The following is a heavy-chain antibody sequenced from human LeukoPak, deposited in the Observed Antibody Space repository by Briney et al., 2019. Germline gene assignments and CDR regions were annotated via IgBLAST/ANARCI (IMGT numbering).Heavy chain of an antibody. J-gene: IGHJ4*02. Sequence: WGSLRLSCAASGFTFSSYAMSWVRQAPGKGLEWVSAISGSGGSTYYADSVKGRFTISRDNSKNTLYLQMNSLRAEDTAVYYCAKDLLGVDSSSWDYWGQGTLVTV. CDR3: AKDLLGVDSSSWDY. D-gene: IGHD6-13*01. V-gene: IGHV3-23*01. CDR1: GFTFSSYA. CDR2: ISGSGGST.